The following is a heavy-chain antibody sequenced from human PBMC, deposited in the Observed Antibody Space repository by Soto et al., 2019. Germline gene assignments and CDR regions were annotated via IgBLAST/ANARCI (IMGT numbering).Heavy chain of an antibody. J-gene: IGHJ3*02. CDR2: IYYSGST. D-gene: IGHD6-19*01. CDR1: GGSIRSGDYY. Sequence: QVQLQESGPGLVKPSQTLSLTCAVSGGSIRSGDYYWSWIRQPPGKGLEWIGYIYYSGSTYYNPSLKRRGTISIDTYKNQFSLKLSSVTAADTAVYYCAHHSSGRALEIWGQGTMVTVSS. CDR3: AHHSSGRALEI. V-gene: IGHV4-30-4*01.